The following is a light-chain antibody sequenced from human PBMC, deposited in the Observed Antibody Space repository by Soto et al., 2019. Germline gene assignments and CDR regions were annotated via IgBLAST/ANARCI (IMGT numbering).Light chain of an antibody. CDR1: SSDVGSYNR. V-gene: IGLV2-18*02. Sequence: QSVLTQPPSVSGSPGQSVTISCTGTSSDVGSYNRVSWYQQPQGTAPKLMIYEVSNRPSGVPDRFSGSKSGNTASLTISGLQPEDEADYYCNSYTSSNTDVFGTGTKLTVL. CDR2: EVS. J-gene: IGLJ1*01. CDR3: NSYTSSNTDV.